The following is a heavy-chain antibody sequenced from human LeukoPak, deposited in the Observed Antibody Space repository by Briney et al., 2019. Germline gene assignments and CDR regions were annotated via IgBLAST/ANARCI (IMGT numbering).Heavy chain of an antibody. J-gene: IGHJ4*02. V-gene: IGHV1-69*13. CDR1: GGTFSSYA. D-gene: IGHD2-15*01. CDR3: ARLDGYCSGGSCYHYLDY. Sequence: ASVKVSCKASGGTFSSYAISWVRQAPGQGLEWMGGIIPLFGTANYAQKFQGRVTITADESTSTAYMELSSLRSEDTAVYYCARLDGYCSGGSCYHYLDYWGQGTLVTVSS. CDR2: IIPLFGTA.